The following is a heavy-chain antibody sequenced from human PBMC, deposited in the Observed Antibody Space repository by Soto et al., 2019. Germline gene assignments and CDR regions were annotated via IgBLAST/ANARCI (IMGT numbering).Heavy chain of an antibody. V-gene: IGHV3-23*01. CDR1: GFTFSSYA. J-gene: IGHJ4*02. CDR2: ISGSGGST. Sequence: PGGSLRLSCAASGFTFSSYAMSWVRQAPGKGLEWVSAISGSGGSTYYADSVKGRFPISRDNAKNMVYLQMNSLRVEDTAMYYCGRRSAPRWRPYWGQGISVTVSS. CDR3: GRRSAPRWRPY. D-gene: IGHD2-21*02.